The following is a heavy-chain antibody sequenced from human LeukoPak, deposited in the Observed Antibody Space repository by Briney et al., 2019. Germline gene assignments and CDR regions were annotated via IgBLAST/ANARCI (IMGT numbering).Heavy chain of an antibody. CDR1: GFTFSSYA. Sequence: GRSLRLSCAASGFTFSSYAMHWARQAPGKGLEWVAVISYDGSNKYYADSVKGRFTISRDNSKNTLYLQMNSLRAEDTAVYYCARVFPSVAGTSDYWGQGTLVTVSS. CDR3: ARVFPSVAGTSDY. D-gene: IGHD6-19*01. CDR2: ISYDGSNK. V-gene: IGHV3-30-3*01. J-gene: IGHJ4*02.